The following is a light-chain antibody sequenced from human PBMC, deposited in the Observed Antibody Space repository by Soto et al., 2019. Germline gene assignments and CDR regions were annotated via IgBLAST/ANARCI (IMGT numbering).Light chain of an antibody. J-gene: IGKJ1*01. CDR2: GAS. Sequence: EIVMTQSPATLSVSPGERATLSCRASQSVNSDLAWYQQKPGQARRLLIYGASTRATGIPARFSGSGSGTEFTLTISSLQSEDFAVYYCQQYKLWWTFGQGTRVEIK. CDR1: QSVNSD. CDR3: QQYKLWWT. V-gene: IGKV3-15*01.